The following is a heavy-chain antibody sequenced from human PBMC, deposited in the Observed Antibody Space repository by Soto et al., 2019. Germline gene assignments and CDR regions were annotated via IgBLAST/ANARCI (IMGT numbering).Heavy chain of an antibody. CDR3: ARGRRESSSWYWGYWFDP. J-gene: IGHJ5*02. V-gene: IGHV4-34*01. CDR1: GGSFSGYY. CDR2: INHSGST. Sequence: PSETLSLTCAVYGGSFSGYYWSWIRQPPGKGLEWIGEINHSGSTNYNPSLKSRVTISVDTSKNQFSLKLSSVTAADTAVYYCARGRRESSSWYWGYWFDPWGQGTLVTGSS. D-gene: IGHD6-13*01.